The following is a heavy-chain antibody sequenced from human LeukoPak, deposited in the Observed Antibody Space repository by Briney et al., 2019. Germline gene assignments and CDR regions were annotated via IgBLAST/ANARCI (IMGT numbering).Heavy chain of an antibody. J-gene: IGHJ4*02. CDR1: GFTFDDYA. Sequence: GGSLRLSCAASGFTFDDYAMHWVRQAPGKGLEWVSLISWDGGSTYYADSVKGRFAISRDNSKNSLYLQMNSLRAEDTALYYCAKVRWGGYDVGAFDYWGQGTLVTVSS. V-gene: IGHV3-43D*03. CDR2: ISWDGGST. D-gene: IGHD5-12*01. CDR3: AKVRWGGYDVGAFDY.